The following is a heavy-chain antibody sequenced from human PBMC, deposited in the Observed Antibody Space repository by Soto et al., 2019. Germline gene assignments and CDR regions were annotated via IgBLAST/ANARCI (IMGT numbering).Heavy chain of an antibody. CDR1: GFTFSNAW. Sequence: EVQLVESGGGLVKPGGSLRLSCAASGFTFSNAWMSWVRQAPGKGLEWVGRIKSKTDGGTTDYAAPVKGRFTISRDDSKNTLYLQMNSLKTEDTAVYYCTTYYDFWSGYYSSWFDPWGQGTLVTVSS. J-gene: IGHJ5*02. V-gene: IGHV3-15*01. CDR3: TTYYDFWSGYYSSWFDP. CDR2: IKSKTDGGTT. D-gene: IGHD3-3*01.